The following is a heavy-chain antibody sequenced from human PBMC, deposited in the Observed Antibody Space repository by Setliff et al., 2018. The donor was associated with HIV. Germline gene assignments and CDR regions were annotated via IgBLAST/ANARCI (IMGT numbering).Heavy chain of an antibody. D-gene: IGHD1-26*01. V-gene: IGHV1-69*13. CDR3: ARAHSGSYYYYYYMDV. Sequence: SVKVSCKASGGTFSSYAISWVRQAPGQGLEWMGGIIPIFGAANYAQKFQGRVTITADEPTSTAYMELSSLRSEDTAVYYCARAHSGSYYYYYYMDVWAEGPRSPSP. J-gene: IGHJ6*03. CDR1: GGTFSSYA. CDR2: IIPIFGAA.